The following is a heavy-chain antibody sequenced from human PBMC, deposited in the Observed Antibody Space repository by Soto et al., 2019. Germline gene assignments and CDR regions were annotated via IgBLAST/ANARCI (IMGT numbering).Heavy chain of an antibody. Sequence: PGESLKISCKGSGFSFTTYWIAWVRQMPGKDLEWMGIIYPGDSKTTYSPSFQGQVTISADKSISTAYLQWSSLKASDTAMYYCTRDVGNYHSSGYPLGGMDVWGQGTTVTVSS. CDR3: TRDVGNYHSSGYPLGGMDV. D-gene: IGHD3-22*01. J-gene: IGHJ6*02. CDR1: GFSFTTYW. V-gene: IGHV5-51*01. CDR2: IYPGDSKT.